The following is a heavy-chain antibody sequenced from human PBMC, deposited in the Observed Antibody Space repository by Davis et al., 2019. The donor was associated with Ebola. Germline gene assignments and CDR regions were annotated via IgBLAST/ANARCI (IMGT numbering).Heavy chain of an antibody. D-gene: IGHD4-17*01. Sequence: GESLKISCAASGFTFSSYAMSWVRQAPGKGLEWVSAISGSGGRTYYADSVKGRFTISRDNSKNTLYLQTNSLRAEDTAVYYCAKSYGDYYYYYGMDVWGQGTTVTVSS. CDR3: AKSYGDYYYYYGMDV. J-gene: IGHJ6*02. CDR2: ISGSGGRT. V-gene: IGHV3-23*01. CDR1: GFTFSSYA.